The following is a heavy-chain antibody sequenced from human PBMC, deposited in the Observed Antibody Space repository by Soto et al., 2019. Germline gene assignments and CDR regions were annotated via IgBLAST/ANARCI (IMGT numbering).Heavy chain of an antibody. CDR3: ARERVNRRFSSTSCYSLGPNGFAP. V-gene: IGHV4-59*01. Sequence: SETLSLTCTVSGGSISSYYWSWIRQPPGKGLEWIGYIYYSVSTNYNPSLKSRVTISVDTSKNQFSLKLSSVTAADTAVYYCARERVNRRFSSTSCYSLGPNGFAPWGQGTRVSLSS. CDR1: GGSISSYY. D-gene: IGHD2-2*01. J-gene: IGHJ5*02. CDR2: IYYSVST.